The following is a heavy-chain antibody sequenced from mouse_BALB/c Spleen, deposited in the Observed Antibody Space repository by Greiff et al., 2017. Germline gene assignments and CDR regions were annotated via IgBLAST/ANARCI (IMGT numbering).Heavy chain of an antibody. CDR3: ARRFITTVGAMDY. D-gene: IGHD1-1*01. CDR2: ISYSGST. J-gene: IGHJ4*01. Sequence: VQLKESGPGLVKPSQSLSLTCTVTGYSITSDYAWNWIRQFPGNKLEWMGYISYSGSTSYNPSLKSRISITRDTSKNQFFLQLNSVTTEDTATYYCARRFITTVGAMDYWGQGTSVTVSS. V-gene: IGHV3-2*02. CDR1: GYSITSDYA.